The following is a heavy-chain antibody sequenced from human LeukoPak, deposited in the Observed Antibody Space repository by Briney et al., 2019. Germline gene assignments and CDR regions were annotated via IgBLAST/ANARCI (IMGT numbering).Heavy chain of an antibody. V-gene: IGHV4-39*01. CDR2: IYYSGST. D-gene: IGHD3-22*01. J-gene: IGHJ3*02. CDR3: ARHHYYCDSSGYSDAFDI. Sequence: PSETRSLTRTVSGGSLSSSSYYWGWIRPPPGKGLEWIGSIYYSGSTYYNPSLQSRVTISVDTSKNQFSLRLSSVTAADTAVYYCARHHYYCDSSGYSDAFDIWGQGTMVTVSS. CDR1: GGSLSSSSYY.